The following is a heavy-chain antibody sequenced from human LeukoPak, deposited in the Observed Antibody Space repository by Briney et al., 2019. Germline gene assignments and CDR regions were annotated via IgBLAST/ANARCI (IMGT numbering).Heavy chain of an antibody. CDR1: GYTFTSYA. CDR3: ARGKPMVRGIIASDYYYGMDV. J-gene: IGHJ6*04. D-gene: IGHD3-10*01. V-gene: IGHV1-3*01. Sequence: ASVKVSRKASGYTFTSYAMHWVRQAPGQRLEWMGWINAGNGNTKYSQKFQGRVTITRDTSASTAYMELSSLRSEDTAVYYCARGKPMVRGIIASDYYYGMDVWGKGTTVTVSS. CDR2: INAGNGNT.